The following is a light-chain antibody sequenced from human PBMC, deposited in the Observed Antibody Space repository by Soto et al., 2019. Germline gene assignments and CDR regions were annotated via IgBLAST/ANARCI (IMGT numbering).Light chain of an antibody. J-gene: IGLJ3*02. CDR3: CSYAGSTTLWV. V-gene: IGLV2-23*01. Sequence: QSALTQPASVSGSPGQSITISCTGASSDVGSYNLVSWYQQHPGQAPKLVISEGSKRPSGVSNRFSGSKSGNTASLTISGLQAEDEAEYYCCSYAGSTTLWVFGGGTKLTVL. CDR1: SSDVGSYNL. CDR2: EGS.